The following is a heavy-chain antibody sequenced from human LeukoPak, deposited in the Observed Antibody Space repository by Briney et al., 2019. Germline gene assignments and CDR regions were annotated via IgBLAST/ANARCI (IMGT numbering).Heavy chain of an antibody. D-gene: IGHD2-21*01. CDR2: ISTSGGST. J-gene: IGHJ3*02. CDR1: GFTFSSYA. V-gene: IGHV3-23*01. CDR3: AKDQGDNDGFDI. Sequence: GGSLRLSCAVSGFTFSSYAMSWVRQAPGKGLEWVSAISTSGGSTYYAASVKGRFTISRDNSKNTLYLQMNSLRAEDTALYYCAKDQGDNDGFDIWGQGTMVTVSS.